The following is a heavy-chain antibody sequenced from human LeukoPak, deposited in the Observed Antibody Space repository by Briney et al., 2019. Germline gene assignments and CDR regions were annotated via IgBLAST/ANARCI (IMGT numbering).Heavy chain of an antibody. Sequence: ASVKVSCTASGYTFTSYYMHWVRQAPGQGLEWMGIINPSGGSTSYAQKFQGRVTMTRDTSTSTVYMELSSLRSEDTAVYYCARVPRGDGFDYWGQGTLVTVSS. D-gene: IGHD3-16*01. CDR1: GYTFTSYY. V-gene: IGHV1-46*01. CDR3: ARVPRGDGFDY. CDR2: INPSGGST. J-gene: IGHJ4*02.